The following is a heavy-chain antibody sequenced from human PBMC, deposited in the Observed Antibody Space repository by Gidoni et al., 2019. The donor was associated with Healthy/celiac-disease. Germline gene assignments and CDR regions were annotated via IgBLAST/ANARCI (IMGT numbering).Heavy chain of an antibody. D-gene: IGHD6-6*01. CDR1: GFTFSSYW. V-gene: IGHV3-7*03. Sequence: EVQLVESGGGLVQPGGSLRLSCAASGFTFSSYWMSWVRQAPGKGLEWVANIKQDGSEKYYVDSVKGRFTISRDNAKNSLYLQMNSLRAEDTAVYYCARDQNPIPYSSSSGGYYYYGMDVWGQGTTVTVSS. CDR3: ARDQNPIPYSSSSGGYYYYGMDV. J-gene: IGHJ6*02. CDR2: IKQDGSEK.